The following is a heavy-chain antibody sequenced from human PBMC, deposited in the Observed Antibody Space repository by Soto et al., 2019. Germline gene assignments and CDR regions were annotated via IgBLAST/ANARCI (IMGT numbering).Heavy chain of an antibody. D-gene: IGHD5-12*01. CDR2: ISSSSSYT. Sequence: QVQLVESGGGLVKPGGSLRLSCAASGFTFSDYYMSWIRQAPGKGLEWVSYISSSSSYTNYADSVKGRFTISRDNAKNSLYLQMNSLRAEDTAVYYCARRGVDIVATCYYYGMDVWGQGTTVTVSS. CDR3: ARRGVDIVATCYYYGMDV. CDR1: GFTFSDYY. J-gene: IGHJ6*02. V-gene: IGHV3-11*06.